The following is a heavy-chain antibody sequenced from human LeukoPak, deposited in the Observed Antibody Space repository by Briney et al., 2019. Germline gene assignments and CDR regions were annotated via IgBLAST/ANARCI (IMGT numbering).Heavy chain of an antibody. D-gene: IGHD1-7*01. CDR1: GGSISSSNW. V-gene: IGHV4-4*02. CDR2: IYHSGST. J-gene: IGHJ4*02. CDR3: ASRGHNWNYVVDY. Sequence: PSETLSLTCAVSGGSISSSNWWSWVRQPPGKGLEWIGEIYHSGSTNYNPSLKSRVTISVDRSKNQFSLKLSSVTAADTAVYYCASRGHNWNYVVDYWGQGTLVTVSS.